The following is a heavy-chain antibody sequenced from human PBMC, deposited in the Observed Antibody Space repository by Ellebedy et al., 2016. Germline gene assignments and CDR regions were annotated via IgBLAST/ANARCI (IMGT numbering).Heavy chain of an antibody. CDR1: GGSISSSSYY. J-gene: IGHJ6*02. CDR3: ARDCGGSCYRPFYYGMDV. V-gene: IGHV4-39*07. D-gene: IGHD2-15*01. CDR2: IYYSGST. Sequence: SETLSLXXTVSGGSISSSSYYWGWIRQPPGKGLEWIGSIYYSGSTYYNPSLKSRVTISVDTSKNQFSLKLSSVTAADTAVYYCARDCGGSCYRPFYYGMDVWGQGTTVTVSS.